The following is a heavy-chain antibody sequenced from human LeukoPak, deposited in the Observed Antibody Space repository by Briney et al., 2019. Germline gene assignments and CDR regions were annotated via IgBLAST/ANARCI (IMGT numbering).Heavy chain of an antibody. V-gene: IGHV3-21*01. J-gene: IGHJ3*02. Sequence: GGSLRLSCAASGFTFSTYSMTWVRQVPGKGLEWVSSISSSSSYIYYADSLKGRFTISGDNAKNSLYLQMNSLRAEDTAVYYCARDWYDNSDAFDIWGQGTMVTVSS. CDR1: GFTFSTYS. CDR2: ISSSSSYI. D-gene: IGHD3-9*01. CDR3: ARDWYDNSDAFDI.